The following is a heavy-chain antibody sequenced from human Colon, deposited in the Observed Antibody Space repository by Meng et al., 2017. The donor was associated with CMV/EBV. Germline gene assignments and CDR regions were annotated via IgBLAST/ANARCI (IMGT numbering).Heavy chain of an antibody. CDR2: IIPVFGAA. CDR3: ATYYYGSGPFDY. D-gene: IGHD3-10*01. J-gene: IGHJ4*02. CDR1: GGPFSSYA. Sequence: ASGGPFSSYAVHWVRQAPGRGPEWMGGIIPVFGAATYAQNFQGRLRVTVTTDESTTTAYMELSTLRSEDTAIYYCATYYYGSGPFDYWGQGTLVTVSS. V-gene: IGHV1-69*05.